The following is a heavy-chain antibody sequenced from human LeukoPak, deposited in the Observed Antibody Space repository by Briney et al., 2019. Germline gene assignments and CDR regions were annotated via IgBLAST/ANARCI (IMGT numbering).Heavy chain of an antibody. J-gene: IGHJ4*02. V-gene: IGHV3-30*04. D-gene: IGHD2-2*01. CDR2: ISYDGSNK. CDR1: GFTFSSYA. CDR3: ARVILVVPAGGGGDY. Sequence: PGRSLRLSCAASGFTFSSYAMHWVRQAPGKGLEWVAVISYDGSNKYYADSVKGRFTISRDNSKNTLYLQMNSLRAEDTAVYYCARVILVVPAGGGGDYWGQGTLVTVSS.